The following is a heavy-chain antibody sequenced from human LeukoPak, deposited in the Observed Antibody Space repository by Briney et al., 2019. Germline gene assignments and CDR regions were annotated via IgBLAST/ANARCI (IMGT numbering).Heavy chain of an antibody. CDR1: GFTFSNYA. V-gene: IGHV3-23*01. Sequence: GGSLRLSCVASGFTFSNYAMSWVRQAPGKGLEWVSAITGSGGITYYADAVKGRFTISRDNSKNTLYLQMNSLRAEDTAVYYCAKWGDYDVLTGYYDPDYWGQGTLVTVSS. D-gene: IGHD3-9*01. CDR3: AKWGDYDVLTGYYDPDY. J-gene: IGHJ4*02. CDR2: ITGSGGIT.